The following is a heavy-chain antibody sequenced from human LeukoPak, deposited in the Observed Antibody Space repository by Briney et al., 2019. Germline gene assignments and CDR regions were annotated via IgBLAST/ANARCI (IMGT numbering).Heavy chain of an antibody. Sequence: SETLSLTCTVSGGPISTYYWSWIRQPPGKGLEWIGYMYKSGSTNYNPSLKSRVTISVDTSKDQFSLKLSSVTAADTAVYFCARGTSALSYFDYWGQGALVTVSS. J-gene: IGHJ4*02. CDR2: MYKSGST. V-gene: IGHV4-59*08. CDR3: ARGTSALSYFDY. CDR1: GGPISTYY. D-gene: IGHD2-2*01.